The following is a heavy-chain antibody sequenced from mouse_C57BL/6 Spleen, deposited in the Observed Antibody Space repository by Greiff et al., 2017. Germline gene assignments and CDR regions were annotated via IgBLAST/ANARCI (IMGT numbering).Heavy chain of an antibody. V-gene: IGHV1-81*01. CDR2: IYPRSGNT. CDR3: ARIPYDYGRGAMDY. Sequence: VQLQQSGAELARPGASVKLSCKASGYTFTSYGISWVKQRTGQGLEWIGEIYPRSGNTYYNEKFKGKATLTADKSSSTAYMELRSLTSEDSAVYFCARIPYDYGRGAMDYWGQGTSVTVSS. CDR1: GYTFTSYG. D-gene: IGHD2-4*01. J-gene: IGHJ4*01.